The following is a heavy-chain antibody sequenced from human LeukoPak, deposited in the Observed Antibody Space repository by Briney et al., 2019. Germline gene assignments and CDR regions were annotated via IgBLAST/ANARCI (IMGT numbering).Heavy chain of an antibody. CDR3: ARHSAVAGGIPETAYY. V-gene: IGHV4-34*01. D-gene: IGHD6-19*01. J-gene: IGHJ4*02. Sequence: PSETLSLTCAVCGGSFSGYYWSWIRQPPGKGLEWIGEINHSGSTNYNPSLKSRVTISVDTPKNHFSLKLSSVTAADTAVYSCARHSAVAGGIPETAYYWGQGTLVTVSS. CDR2: INHSGST. CDR1: GGSFSGYY.